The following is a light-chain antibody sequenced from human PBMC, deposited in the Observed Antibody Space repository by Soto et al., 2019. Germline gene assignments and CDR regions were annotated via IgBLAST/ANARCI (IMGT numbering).Light chain of an antibody. V-gene: IGLV2-14*01. CDR3: SSYTSSSTLV. CDR1: SSDVGGYNY. Sequence: QSVLTQPASVSGSPGQSITISCTGTSSDVGGYNYVSWYQQHPGKAPKLMIYEVSNRPSGVSNRFSGSTSGNTATLTISGPHAEDEADYSCSSYTSSSTLVFGGGTKLTVL. CDR2: EVS. J-gene: IGLJ2*01.